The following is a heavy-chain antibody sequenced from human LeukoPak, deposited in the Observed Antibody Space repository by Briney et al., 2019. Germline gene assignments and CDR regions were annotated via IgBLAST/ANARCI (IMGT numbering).Heavy chain of an antibody. J-gene: IGHJ6*02. D-gene: IGHD5-12*01. Sequence: SETLSLTCTVSGGSISSYYWSWIRQPPGKGLEGIGYIYDSGSTNYNPSLKSRVTISLDPSKSQFSLKLSSVTAADTAVYYCARGGSGYDSFYYYGMDVWGQGTTVTVSS. V-gene: IGHV4-59*01. CDR2: IYDSGST. CDR1: GGSISSYY. CDR3: ARGGSGYDSFYYYGMDV.